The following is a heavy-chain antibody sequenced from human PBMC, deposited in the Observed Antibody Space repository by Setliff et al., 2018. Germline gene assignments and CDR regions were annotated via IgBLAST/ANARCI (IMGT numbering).Heavy chain of an antibody. Sequence: GGSLRLSCAASGFTFTDYAMSWVRQAPGKGLEWVSTIYSGDRSTFYTDSVKGRFIIYRDNSKNTVYLQMNSLRPEDTAVYFCAKELIEVLMTGLEFWGQGTMVTVSS. CDR3: AKELIEVLMTGLEF. D-gene: IGHD3-22*01. V-gene: IGHV3-23*03. J-gene: IGHJ4*02. CDR2: IYSGDRST. CDR1: GFTFTDYA.